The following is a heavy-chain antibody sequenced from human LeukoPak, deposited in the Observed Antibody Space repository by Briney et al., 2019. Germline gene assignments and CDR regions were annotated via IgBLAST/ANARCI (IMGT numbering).Heavy chain of an antibody. V-gene: IGHV1-3*01. CDR3: ARDRVGLTWTTPFDY. CDR2: INAGNGNI. J-gene: IGHJ4*02. CDR1: GHTSTTYA. Sequence: ASVKVSCKASGHTSTTYAIHWVRQAPGQGLEWMGWINAGNGNIKYSQKFQGRVTITGDTSASTAYMELSSLRSEDTAVYYCARDRVGLTWTTPFDYWGQGTLVTVSS. D-gene: IGHD4-17*01.